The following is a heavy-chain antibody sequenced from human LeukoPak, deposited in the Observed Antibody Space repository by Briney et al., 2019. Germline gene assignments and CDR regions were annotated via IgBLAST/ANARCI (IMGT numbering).Heavy chain of an antibody. CDR3: AADVVVPAAISWDHYYYMDV. V-gene: IGHV1-58*02. J-gene: IGHJ6*03. D-gene: IGHD2-2*01. CDR1: GCTLTSSA. CDR2: IVVGSGNT. Sequence: GTSVKVSYKASGCTLTSSAMQWVRQPRGQRLEGIVWIVVGSGNTNYAHTFQERVTITSDMSTSTAYLELGSLRSEDTAVYYCAADVVVPAAISWDHYYYMDVWGKGTTVTVSS.